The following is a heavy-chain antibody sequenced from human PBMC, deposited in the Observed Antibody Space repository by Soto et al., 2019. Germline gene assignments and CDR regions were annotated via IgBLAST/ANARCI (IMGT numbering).Heavy chain of an antibody. V-gene: IGHV4-30-4*01. CDR3: ARDRSIAARPSLPGSGFYYYYGMDV. CDR2: IYYSGST. D-gene: IGHD6-6*01. CDR1: GGSISSGDYY. Sequence: PSETLSLTCTVSGGSISSGDYYWSWIRQPPGKGLEWIGYIYYSGSTYYNPSLKSRVTISVDTSKNQFSLKLSSVTAADTAVYCCARDRSIAARPSLPGSGFYYYYGMDVWGQGTTVTVSS. J-gene: IGHJ6*02.